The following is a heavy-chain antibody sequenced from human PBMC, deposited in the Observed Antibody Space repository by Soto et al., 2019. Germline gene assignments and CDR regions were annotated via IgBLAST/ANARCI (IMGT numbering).Heavy chain of an antibody. CDR2: ISGSGGST. D-gene: IGHD3-10*01. CDR3: AKRGPADYYGSGSLDAFDI. Sequence: EVQLLESGGGLVQPGGSLRLSCAASGFTFSSYAMSWVRQAPGKGLEWVSAISGSGGSTYYADSVKGRFTISRDNSKNTLYLQMNSLRAEDTAVYYCAKRGPADYYGSGSLDAFDIWGQGTMVTVSS. J-gene: IGHJ3*02. CDR1: GFTFSSYA. V-gene: IGHV3-23*01.